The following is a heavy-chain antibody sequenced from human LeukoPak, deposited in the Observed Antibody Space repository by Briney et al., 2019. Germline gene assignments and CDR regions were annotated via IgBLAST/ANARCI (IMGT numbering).Heavy chain of an antibody. D-gene: IGHD1-14*01. CDR2: LYSDGNT. CDR3: ARGVEPLAANTLAY. CDR1: GFTFITND. V-gene: IGHV3-53*01. J-gene: IGHJ4*02. Sequence: QPGGSLRLSCAASGFTFITNDMTWVRQAPGKGLEWVSVLYSDGNTKYADSVQGRFTISRDNSQNTLYLEMNSLSPDDTAVYYCARGVEPLAANTLAYWGQGTLVTVSS.